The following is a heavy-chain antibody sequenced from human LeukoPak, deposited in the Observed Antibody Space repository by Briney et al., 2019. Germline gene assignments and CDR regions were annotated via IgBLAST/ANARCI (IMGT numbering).Heavy chain of an antibody. CDR1: GYTFTGYY. J-gene: IGHJ4*02. CDR3: ARARYDSSGYHGY. CDR2: INPNSGGT. D-gene: IGHD3-22*01. Sequence: GASVKVSCKASGYTFTGYYMHWVRQAPGQGLEWMGWINPNSGGTNYAQKFQGRVTMTRDTSISTAYMELSRLRSDDTAVYYCARARYDSSGYHGYWGQGTLVTVSS. V-gene: IGHV1-2*02.